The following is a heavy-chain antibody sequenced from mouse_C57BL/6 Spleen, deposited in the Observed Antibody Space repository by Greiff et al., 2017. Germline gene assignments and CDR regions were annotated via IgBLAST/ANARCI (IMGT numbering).Heavy chain of an antibody. Sequence: EVKLVESGPGLAKPSQTLSLTCSVTGYSITSDYWHWIRKFPGNKLEYMGYISYSGSTYYNPSLNSRIAKTRDTSKNQYYLQLNSVTTEDTATYYCARAFYYDYDGGFDYWGQGTTLTVSS. V-gene: IGHV3-8*01. D-gene: IGHD2-4*01. CDR1: GYSITSDY. CDR2: ISYSGST. J-gene: IGHJ2*01. CDR3: ARAFYYDYDGGFDY.